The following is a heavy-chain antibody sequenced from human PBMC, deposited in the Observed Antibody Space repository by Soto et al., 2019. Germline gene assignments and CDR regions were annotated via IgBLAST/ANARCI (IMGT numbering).Heavy chain of an antibody. CDR3: ARATNYESSGYYLSFGAFDN. Sequence: GGSLILSCAASGFTFSSYSMNWVRQAPGKGLKWVSSISSSSSYIYYADSVRGRFTISRDNANNSLYLQMTSLRAEATAVYYCARATNYESSGYYLSFGAFDNWGQGTMVTVSS. CDR1: GFTFSSYS. J-gene: IGHJ3*02. V-gene: IGHV3-21*01. CDR2: ISSSSSYI. D-gene: IGHD3-22*01.